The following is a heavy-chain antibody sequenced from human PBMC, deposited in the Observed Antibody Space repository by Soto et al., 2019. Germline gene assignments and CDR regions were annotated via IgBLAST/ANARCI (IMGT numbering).Heavy chain of an antibody. CDR3: ARVLYYGSGSYSPYGMDV. J-gene: IGHJ6*02. Sequence: QVQLVQSGAEVKKPGSSVKVSCKTSGVSFNNNGIGWVRQAPGHGLEWMGGVSPPFRTSNYARKFQGRISITADASTGTLNMELSRLTSEDTAQYYCARVLYYGSGSYSPYGMDVWGQGTTVTVSS. CDR2: VSPPFRTS. CDR1: GVSFNNNG. V-gene: IGHV1-69*01. D-gene: IGHD3-10*01.